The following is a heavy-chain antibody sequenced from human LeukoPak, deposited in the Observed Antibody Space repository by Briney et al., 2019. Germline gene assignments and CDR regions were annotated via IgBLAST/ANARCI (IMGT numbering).Heavy chain of an antibody. D-gene: IGHD6-19*01. Sequence: GGSLRLSCAASGFTFSNSAMSWVRQAPGKGLEWVSTLSGSGITTYYADSVKGRFTISRGNSKNTLCLQMNTLRAEDSALYYCAKGIYSSGWSYFDYWGHGTLVTVSS. CDR3: AKGIYSSGWSYFDY. V-gene: IGHV3-23*01. J-gene: IGHJ4*01. CDR1: GFTFSNSA. CDR2: LSGSGITT.